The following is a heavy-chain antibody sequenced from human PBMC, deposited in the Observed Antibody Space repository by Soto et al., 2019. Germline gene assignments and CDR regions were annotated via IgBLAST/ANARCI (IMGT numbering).Heavy chain of an antibody. V-gene: IGHV4-59*02. CDR3: ATEAGLRYPFDH. D-gene: IGHD3-9*01. J-gene: IGHJ5*02. Sequence: QVQLQESGPGLVKPSETLSLTCTVSGGSVRSYYWSWIRQPPGKGLEWIGNIYYSGSTNYNPSLKSRVTISVDTSKNQFSLKLSSVTAADTAMYYCATEAGLRYPFDHWGQGTLVTVSS. CDR2: IYYSGST. CDR1: GGSVRSYY.